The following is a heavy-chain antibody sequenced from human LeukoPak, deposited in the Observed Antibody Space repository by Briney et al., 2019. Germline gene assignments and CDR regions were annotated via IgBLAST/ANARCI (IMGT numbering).Heavy chain of an antibody. CDR3: VRVGRSLHWNPDF. CDR2: ISYSGKG. Sequence: PSETLSLTCAVSGGSMNDYYWGCIRQPPGKGLEWIGYISYSGKGNSNPSLKSRVTMSVDMSKNQFSLKLASVTAADTAVYYCVRVGRSLHWNPDFWGLGTLVTVSS. J-gene: IGHJ4*02. D-gene: IGHD1-1*01. V-gene: IGHV4-59*01. CDR1: GGSMNDYY.